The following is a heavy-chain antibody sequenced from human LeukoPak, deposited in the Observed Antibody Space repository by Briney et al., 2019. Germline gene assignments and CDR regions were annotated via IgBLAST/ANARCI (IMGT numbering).Heavy chain of an antibody. CDR1: GGSISSGDYY. V-gene: IGHV4-30-4*08. D-gene: IGHD6-13*01. CDR3: ARSIAAAGLGAFDI. CDR2: IYYSGST. J-gene: IGHJ3*02. Sequence: PSQTLSLTCTVSGGSISSGDYYWSWIRQPPGKGLEWIGYIYYSGSTYYNPSLKSRVTISVDTSKNQFSLKLSSVTAADTAVYCRARSIAAAGLGAFDIWDQGTMVTVSS.